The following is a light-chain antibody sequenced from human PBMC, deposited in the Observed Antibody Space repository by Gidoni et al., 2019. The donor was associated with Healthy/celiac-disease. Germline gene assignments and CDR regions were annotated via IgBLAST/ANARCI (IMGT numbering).Light chain of an antibody. CDR2: AAS. Sequence: DIQMTQSPSSLSASVGDRVTITCRASQSISSYLNWYQQKPGKAPKLLIYAASSLQSGVPSRFSGSGSGKDFTLKISSLQPEDFATYYCQQSYSSTFGQXTKVEIK. V-gene: IGKV1-39*01. CDR1: QSISSY. J-gene: IGKJ1*01. CDR3: QQSYSST.